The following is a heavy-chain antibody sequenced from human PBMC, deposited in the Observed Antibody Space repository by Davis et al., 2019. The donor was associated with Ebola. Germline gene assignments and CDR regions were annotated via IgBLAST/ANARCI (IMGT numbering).Heavy chain of an antibody. D-gene: IGHD2-8*02. V-gene: IGHV4-59*11. CDR3: ARAAAYCTGGVCYEFDP. CDR2: IYYSGST. Sequence: PSETLSLTCTVSGGSISSHYWSWIRQPPGKGLEWIGYIYYSGSTNYNPSLKSRVTISVDTSKNQFSLKLSSVTAADTAVYYCARAAAYCTGGVCYEFDPWGQGTLVTVSS. J-gene: IGHJ5*02. CDR1: GGSISSHY.